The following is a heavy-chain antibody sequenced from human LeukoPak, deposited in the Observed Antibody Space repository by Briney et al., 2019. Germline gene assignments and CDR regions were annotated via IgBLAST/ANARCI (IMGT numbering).Heavy chain of an antibody. D-gene: IGHD5-18*01. CDR3: ASQRTGVDTAMVNDWFDP. CDR1: GYTFTSYY. J-gene: IGHJ5*02. Sequence: SVKVSCNASGYTFTSYYMHSVRQAPGQGLEWMGIIKPSGGSTSYAQKFQGRVTMTRDTSTSTVYMELSSLRSEDTAVYYCASQRTGVDTAMVNDWFDPWGQGTLVTVSS. V-gene: IGHV1-46*01. CDR2: IKPSGGST.